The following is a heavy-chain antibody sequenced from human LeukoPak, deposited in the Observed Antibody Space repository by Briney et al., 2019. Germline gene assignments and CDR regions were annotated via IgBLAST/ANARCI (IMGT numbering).Heavy chain of an antibody. CDR2: IDTSGGT. Sequence: SETLSLTCTVSGGSISSYYWSWIRQPAGKGLEWIGRIDTSGGTNYNPSLKSRVTMSVDTSKNQFSLKLSSVTAADTAVYYCARDWPSLMDSSGWYDAFDIWGQGTMVTVSS. V-gene: IGHV4-4*07. CDR1: GGSISSYY. J-gene: IGHJ3*02. CDR3: ARDWPSLMDSSGWYDAFDI. D-gene: IGHD6-19*01.